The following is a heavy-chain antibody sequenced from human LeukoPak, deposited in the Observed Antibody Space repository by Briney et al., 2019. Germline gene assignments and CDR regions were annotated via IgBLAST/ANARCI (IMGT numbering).Heavy chain of an antibody. D-gene: IGHD6-19*01. V-gene: IGHV3-64*04. CDR1: GFTFSSYA. Sequence: GGSLRLSCSASGFTFSSYAIQWVRQAPGKGLEYVSAISSNGGSIYYADSVKGRFTISRDNSKNTLYLQMNSLRAEDTAVYYCARDGSSGWYWVDYWGQGTLVTVSS. CDR3: ARDGSSGWYWVDY. CDR2: ISSNGGSI. J-gene: IGHJ4*02.